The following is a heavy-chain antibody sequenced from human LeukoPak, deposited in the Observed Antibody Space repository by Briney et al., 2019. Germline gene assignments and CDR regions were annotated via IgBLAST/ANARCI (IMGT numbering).Heavy chain of an antibody. V-gene: IGHV3-23*01. CDR3: THKTGFDY. CDR1: GFTFGNAA. CDR2: ISDNGAST. Sequence: GGSLRLSCAASGFTFGNAAMSWVRQAPGKGLEWVSTISDNGASTFYADSVKGRFTISRDNSKNTLYLQMNSLRAEDTAVYFCTHKTGFDYWGQGTLVTVSS. J-gene: IGHJ4*02.